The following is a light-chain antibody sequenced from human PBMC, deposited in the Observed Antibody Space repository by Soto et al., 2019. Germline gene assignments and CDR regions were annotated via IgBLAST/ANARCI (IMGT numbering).Light chain of an antibody. CDR3: QQRSDWPLT. Sequence: EIVLTQSPGTLSLSPGERATLSCRASQSVSSSYLAWYQQKPGQAPRLLIYGASSRATGIPDRFSGSGSGTDFTLTISGLEPEDFAVYYCQQRSDWPLTFGGGTKVDIK. V-gene: IGKV3D-20*02. CDR2: GAS. J-gene: IGKJ4*01. CDR1: QSVSSSY.